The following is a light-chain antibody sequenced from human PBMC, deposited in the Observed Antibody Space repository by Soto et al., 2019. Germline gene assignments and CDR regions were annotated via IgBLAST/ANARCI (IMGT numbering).Light chain of an antibody. CDR2: DAS. Sequence: QTPGTLSVSPGAIATLSCRASQNLSNNIYLGCYQKKTGQDPRLLIYDASNRATGIPARFSGNAYGTDSNLNLGSLETEDGTVDDGQQRSDWPWTFYQGTKV. CDR1: QNLSNNIY. V-gene: IGKV3-11*01. J-gene: IGKJ1*01. CDR3: QQRSDWPWT.